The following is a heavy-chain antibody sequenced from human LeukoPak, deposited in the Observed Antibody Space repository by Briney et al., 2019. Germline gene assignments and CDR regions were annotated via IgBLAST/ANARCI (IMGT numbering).Heavy chain of an antibody. V-gene: IGHV4-59*01. Sequence: RPSETLSLTCTVSGGSISSYYWSWIRQPPGKGLEWIGYIYYSGSTNYNPSLKSRVTISVDTSKNQFSLKLSSVTAADTAVYYCARAAYYYDSSGYYGSFQHWGQGTLVTVSS. D-gene: IGHD3-22*01. CDR1: GGSISSYY. CDR3: ARAAYYYDSSGYYGSFQH. J-gene: IGHJ1*01. CDR2: IYYSGST.